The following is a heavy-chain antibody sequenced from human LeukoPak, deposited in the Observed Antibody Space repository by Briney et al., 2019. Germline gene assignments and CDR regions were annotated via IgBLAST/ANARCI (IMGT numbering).Heavy chain of an antibody. Sequence: SETLSLTCAVYGGSFSGYYWSWIRQPPGKGLEWIGEINHSGSTNYNPSLKSRVTISVDTSKNQFSLKLSSVTAADTAVYYCARERSSGWRDAFDIWGQGTMVTVSS. CDR3: ARERSSGWRDAFDI. CDR2: INHSGST. J-gene: IGHJ3*02. D-gene: IGHD6-19*01. V-gene: IGHV4-34*01. CDR1: GGSFSGYY.